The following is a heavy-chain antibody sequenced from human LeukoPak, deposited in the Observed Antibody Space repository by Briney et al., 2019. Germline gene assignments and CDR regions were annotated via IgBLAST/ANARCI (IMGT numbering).Heavy chain of an antibody. CDR2: ISSGSSTI. D-gene: IGHD1-26*01. V-gene: IGHV3-48*04. Sequence: GGSLRLSCAASGFTFSSYSMHWVRQAPGKGLEWLSFISSGSSTIYYADSVKGRFIISRDNAKNSLSLLMNSLRAEDTAVYYCARDSSGSLFDYWGQGTLVTVSS. J-gene: IGHJ4*02. CDR1: GFTFSSYS. CDR3: ARDSSGSLFDY.